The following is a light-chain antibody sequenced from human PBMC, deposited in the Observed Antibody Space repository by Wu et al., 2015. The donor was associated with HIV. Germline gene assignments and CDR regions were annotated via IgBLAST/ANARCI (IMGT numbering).Light chain of an antibody. CDR2: GAT. J-gene: IGKJ4*01. V-gene: IGKV3-15*01. CDR3: QQYGSYTA. Sequence: EIVMTQSPATLSVSPGERATLSCRANQSVSSHLAWYQQKPGQAPRLLIYGATTRATGVPARFSGSWSGPEFTLTISSMQSEDFAVYYCQQYGSYTAFGGGTKVELK. CDR1: QSVSSH.